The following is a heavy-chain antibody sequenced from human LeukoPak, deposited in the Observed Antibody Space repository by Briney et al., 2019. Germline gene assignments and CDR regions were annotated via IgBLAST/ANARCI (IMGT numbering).Heavy chain of an antibody. CDR1: GGSFSGYY. V-gene: IGHV4-34*01. CDR3: ARDETYSSDWQSNHYYYYMDV. D-gene: IGHD6-19*01. J-gene: IGHJ6*03. Sequence: SETLSLTCAVYGGSFSGYYWSWIRQPPGKGLEWIGEINHSGSTNYNPSLKSRVTISVDTSKNQFSLKLSSVTATDTAVYYCARDETYSSDWQSNHYYYYMDVWGKGTTVTISS. CDR2: INHSGST.